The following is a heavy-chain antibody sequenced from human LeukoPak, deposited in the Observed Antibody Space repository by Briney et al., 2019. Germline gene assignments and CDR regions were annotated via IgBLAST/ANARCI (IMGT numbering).Heavy chain of an antibody. D-gene: IGHD3-10*01. CDR3: ARAANYYGSGSNWCDP. J-gene: IGHJ5*02. CDR1: GYTFTSYY. V-gene: IGHV1-46*01. CDR2: INPSGGST. Sequence: ASVKVSCKASGYTFTSYYMHWVRQAPGQGLEWMGIINPSGGSTSYAQKFQGRVTMTRDTSTSKVYMELSSLRSEDTAVYYCARAANYYGSGSNWCDPWGRGTLVTVSS.